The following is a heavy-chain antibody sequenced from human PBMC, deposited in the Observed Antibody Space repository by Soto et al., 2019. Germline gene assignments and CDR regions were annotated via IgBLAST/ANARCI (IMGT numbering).Heavy chain of an antibody. CDR1: GFTFSSYA. J-gene: IGHJ5*02. D-gene: IGHD6-13*01. CDR2: ISGSGGST. V-gene: IGHV3-23*01. CDR3: AKDRGAAAGTRGNWFAP. Sequence: EVQLLESGGGLVQPGGSLRLSCAASGFTFSSYAMSWVRQAPGKGLEWVSAISGSGGSTYYADSVKGRFTISRDNSKNTLDLQMNSLRDEDTAVYYCAKDRGAAAGTRGNWFAPWGQGTLVTVSS.